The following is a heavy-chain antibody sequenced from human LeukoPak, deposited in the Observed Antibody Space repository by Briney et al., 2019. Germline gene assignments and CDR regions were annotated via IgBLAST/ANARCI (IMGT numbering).Heavy chain of an antibody. CDR2: IHTSGST. V-gene: IGHV4-4*07. Sequence: SETLSLTCTVSGVSISSYYWSWIRQPAGKGLEWIGRIHTSGSTNYNPSLKSRVTMSVDTSKNQFSLKLSFVTAADTAVYYCARGGYYYDSSGYYSLDYWGQGTLVTVSS. CDR3: ARGGYYYDSSGYYSLDY. CDR1: GVSISSYY. D-gene: IGHD3-22*01. J-gene: IGHJ4*02.